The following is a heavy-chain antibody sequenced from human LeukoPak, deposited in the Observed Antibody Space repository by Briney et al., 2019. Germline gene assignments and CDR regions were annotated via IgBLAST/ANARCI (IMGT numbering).Heavy chain of an antibody. CDR2: ISSSGSTI. CDR1: GFTFSSYE. D-gene: IGHD3-22*01. J-gene: IGHJ5*02. V-gene: IGHV3-48*03. CDR3: ARLLGYYDSSSQFDP. Sequence: GGSLRLSCAASGFTFSSYEMNWVRQAPGKGLEWVSYISSSGSTIYYADSVKGRFTISRDNAKNSLYLQMNSLRAEDTAVYYCARLLGYYDSSSQFDPWGQGTLVTVSS.